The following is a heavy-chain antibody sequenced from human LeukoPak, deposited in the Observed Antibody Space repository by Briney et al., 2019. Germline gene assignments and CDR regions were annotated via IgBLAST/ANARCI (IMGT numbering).Heavy chain of an antibody. V-gene: IGHV3-23*01. J-gene: IGHJ4*02. CDR1: GFTFSSYA. CDR3: AKDPNYYDSSGYYYSSPEGFDY. CDR2: ISGSGGST. D-gene: IGHD3-22*01. Sequence: GGSLRLSCAASGFTFSSYAMSWVRQAPGKGLEWVSAISGSGGSTYYADSVKGRFTISRDNSKNTLYLQMNSLRAEDTAVYYCAKDPNYYDSSGYYYSSPEGFDYWGQGTLVTVSS.